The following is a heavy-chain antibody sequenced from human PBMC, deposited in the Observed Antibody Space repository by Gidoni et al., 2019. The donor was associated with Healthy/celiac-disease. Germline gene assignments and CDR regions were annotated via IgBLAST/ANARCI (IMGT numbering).Heavy chain of an antibody. J-gene: IGHJ3*02. CDR2: IYHSGST. Sequence: QVQLQESGPGLVKPSETLSLTCTVSGYSISSGYYWGWIRQPPGKGLEWIGSIYHSGSTYYNPSLKSRVTISVDTSKNQFSLKLSSVTAADTAVYYCARGIAAAGSPAFDIWGQGTMVTVSS. CDR3: ARGIAAAGSPAFDI. V-gene: IGHV4-38-2*02. D-gene: IGHD6-13*01. CDR1: GYSISSGYY.